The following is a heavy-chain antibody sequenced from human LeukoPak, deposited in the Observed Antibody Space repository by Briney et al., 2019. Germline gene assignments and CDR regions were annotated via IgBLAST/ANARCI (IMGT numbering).Heavy chain of an antibody. D-gene: IGHD2-2*01. CDR3: ARGGGIVVVPAAPWGYFDY. CDR1: GYTFTSYD. Sequence: ASVKVSCKASGYTFTSYDINWVRQATGQGLEWMGWMNPNSGNTGYAQKFQGRGTMTRNTSISTAYMELRSLRSEDTAVYYCARGGGIVVVPAAPWGYFDYWGQGTLVTVSS. CDR2: MNPNSGNT. J-gene: IGHJ4*02. V-gene: IGHV1-8*01.